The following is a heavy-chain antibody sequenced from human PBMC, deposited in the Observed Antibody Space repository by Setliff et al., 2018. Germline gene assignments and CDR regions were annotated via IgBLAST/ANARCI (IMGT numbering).Heavy chain of an antibody. CDR2: IKQEESEK. V-gene: IGHV3-7*01. CDR1: GFTFTNYW. D-gene: IGHD5-12*01. J-gene: IGHJ4*02. Sequence: GSLRLSCAASGFTFTNYWINWVRQAPGKGLEWVANIKQEESEKHYVGSVKGRFTISRDNSKNTLYLQMNSLRAEDTAIYYCARDYSGYDPNHYFDYWGQGTLVTVSS. CDR3: ARDYSGYDPNHYFDY.